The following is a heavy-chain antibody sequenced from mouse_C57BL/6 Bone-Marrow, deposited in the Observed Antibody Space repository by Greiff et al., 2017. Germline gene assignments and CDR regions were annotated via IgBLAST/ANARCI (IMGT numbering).Heavy chain of an antibody. V-gene: IGHV1-81*01. CDR3: ASPYDYYAMDY. CDR2: IYPRSGNT. J-gene: IGHJ4*01. CDR1: GYTFTSYG. D-gene: IGHD1-1*01. Sequence: QVHVKQSGAELARPGASVKLSCKASGYTFTSYGISWVKQRTGQGLEWIGEIYPRSGNTYYNEKFKGKATLTADKSSSTAYMELRSLTSEDSAVYFCASPYDYYAMDYWGQGTSVTVSS.